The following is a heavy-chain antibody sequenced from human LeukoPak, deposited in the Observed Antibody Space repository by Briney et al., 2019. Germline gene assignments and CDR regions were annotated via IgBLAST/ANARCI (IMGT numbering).Heavy chain of an antibody. V-gene: IGHV3-48*01. J-gene: IGHJ3*02. Sequence: GGSLRLSCAASGFIFSSYSMNWVRQAPGKGLEWVSYISGSSSTIHYADSVKGRFTISRDNAKNSLYLQMNSLRAEDTAVYYCARDLGYYYDSSDPGGFDIWGQGTMVTVSS. CDR1: GFIFSSYS. CDR3: ARDLGYYYDSSDPGGFDI. D-gene: IGHD3-22*01. CDR2: ISGSSSTI.